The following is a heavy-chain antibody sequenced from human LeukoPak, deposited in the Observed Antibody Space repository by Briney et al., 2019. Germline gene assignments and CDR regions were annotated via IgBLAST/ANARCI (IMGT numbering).Heavy chain of an antibody. CDR3: ARDRNVIGADFDS. V-gene: IGHV3-30*04. J-gene: IGHJ5*01. CDR1: GFIFENFA. D-gene: IGHD4/OR15-4a*01. CDR2: VSFDGTNN. Sequence: GGSLRLSCAASGFIFENFAIHWVRQAQGRGLEWVSVVSFDGTNNFYGDSVKGRFTVSRDNSNNTVFLHMNSQRPDDTAVYFCARDRNVIGADFDSWGQGTLVTVSS.